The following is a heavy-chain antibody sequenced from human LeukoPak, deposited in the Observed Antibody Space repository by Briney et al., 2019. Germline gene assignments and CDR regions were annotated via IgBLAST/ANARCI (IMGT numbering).Heavy chain of an antibody. CDR3: AKGGLVHRFDP. Sequence: ASVKVSCKASGYTFTTYGISWVRQAPGQGLEWMGWISAYNGHTKYAKKLQGRVTMTADISTSTAYMDLRSLRSDDTAVYYCAKGGLVHRFDPWGQGTLVTVSS. CDR2: ISAYNGHT. CDR1: GYTFTTYG. J-gene: IGHJ5*02. V-gene: IGHV1-18*01.